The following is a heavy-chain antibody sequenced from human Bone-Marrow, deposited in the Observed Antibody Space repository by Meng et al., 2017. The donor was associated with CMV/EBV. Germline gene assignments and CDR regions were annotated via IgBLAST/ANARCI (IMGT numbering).Heavy chain of an antibody. J-gene: IGHJ4*02. V-gene: IGHV3-23*01. Sequence: GESLKISCVSSGVTFISHAMTWVRQVPGKGLEWGSTVSATGGSTYYADSVKGRFTISRDNSKNTLYLQMDSLRVEDTALYYCAQDSNPRRPVKIDSWGQGTLVTVSS. CDR2: VSATGGST. CDR3: AQDSNPRRPVKIDS. CDR1: GVTFISHA. D-gene: IGHD1-1*01.